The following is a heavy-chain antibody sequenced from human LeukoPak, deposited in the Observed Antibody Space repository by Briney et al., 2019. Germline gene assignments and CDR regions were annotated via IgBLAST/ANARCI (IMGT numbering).Heavy chain of an antibody. CDR3: ARDTTAVAGTTDY. J-gene: IGHJ4*02. D-gene: IGHD6-19*01. V-gene: IGHV3-23*01. CDR1: GITLSTHG. Sequence: GGSLRLSCVASGITLSTHGVSWVRQPPGKGLEWVSAIRGSGETTFYADSVKGRFTISRDNSENTLYLQMSSLRAEDTAIYYCARDTTAVAGTTDYWGQGTLVTVSS. CDR2: IRGSGETT.